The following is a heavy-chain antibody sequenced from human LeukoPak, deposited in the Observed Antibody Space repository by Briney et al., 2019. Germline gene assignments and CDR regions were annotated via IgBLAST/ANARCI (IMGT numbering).Heavy chain of an antibody. J-gene: IGHJ5*02. D-gene: IGHD6-13*01. Sequence: SETLSLTCTVSGGSISSSSYYWGWIRQPPGKGLEWIGSIYYSGSTYYNPSLKSRVTISVDTSKNQFSLKLSSVTAADTAVYYRARDAIAAAIFGYNWFDPWGQGALVTVSS. CDR2: IYYSGST. CDR3: ARDAIAAAIFGYNWFDP. V-gene: IGHV4-39*07. CDR1: GGSISSSSYY.